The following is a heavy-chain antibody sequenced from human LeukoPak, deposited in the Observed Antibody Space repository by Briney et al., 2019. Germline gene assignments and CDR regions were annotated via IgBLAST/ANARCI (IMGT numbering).Heavy chain of an antibody. J-gene: IGHJ6*03. CDR2: INPSGGST. CDR1: GYTFTSYY. CDR3: ARDQVVVVPAAIVPPFYMDV. D-gene: IGHD2-2*01. V-gene: IGHV1-46*01. Sequence: ASVKVSCKASGYTFTSYYMHWVRQAPGQGLEWMGIINPSGGSTSYAQKFQGRVTMTRDTSTSTVYMELSSLRSEDTAVYYCARDQVVVVPAAIVPPFYMDVWGKGTTVTISS.